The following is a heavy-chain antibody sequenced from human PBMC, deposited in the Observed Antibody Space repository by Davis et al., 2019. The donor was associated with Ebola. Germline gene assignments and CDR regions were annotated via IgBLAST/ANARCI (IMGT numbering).Heavy chain of an antibody. CDR3: TRDRWQGGTTDYYYYDYGMDV. Sequence: SETLSLTCSVSGGSIYSGGYYWTWIRQPPGKGLEWIGYIYYTGNTKYNPSLKSRVTISADTSKNQFSLKLTSVTAADTAVYYCTRDRWQGGTTDYYYYDYGMDVWGKGTTVTVSS. D-gene: IGHD1/OR15-1a*01. CDR1: GGSIYSGGYY. CDR2: IYYTGNT. V-gene: IGHV4-31*03. J-gene: IGHJ6*04.